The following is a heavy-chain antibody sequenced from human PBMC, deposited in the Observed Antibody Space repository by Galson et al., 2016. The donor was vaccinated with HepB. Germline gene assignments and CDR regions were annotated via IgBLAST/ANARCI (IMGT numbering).Heavy chain of an antibody. CDR1: GFSLRTSGMS. V-gene: IGHV2-70*01. CDR2: ITWDDDI. J-gene: IGHJ3*02. D-gene: IGHD1-1*01. Sequence: PALVTPTQTLTLTCTFSGFSLRTSGMSVSWIRQPPGKALEWLALITWDDDIYYSPSLKTRLTVSKDSSKNQVVLTMANMDPVDTATYYCARIHLTTGRLDAFDIWGQGTLVTVSS. CDR3: ARIHLTTGRLDAFDI.